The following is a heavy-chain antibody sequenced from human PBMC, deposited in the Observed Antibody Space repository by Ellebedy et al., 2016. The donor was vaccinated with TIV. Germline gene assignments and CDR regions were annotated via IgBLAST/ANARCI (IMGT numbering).Heavy chain of an antibody. Sequence: AASVKVSCKASGYTFTSYAMHWVRQAPGQRLEWMGWINAGNGNTKYSQKFQGRVTITRDTSASTAYMELSSLRSEDTAVYYCARDLHCGGDCYSYPSYWGQGTLVTVSS. CDR2: INAGNGNT. J-gene: IGHJ4*02. D-gene: IGHD2-21*02. CDR1: GYTFTSYA. V-gene: IGHV1-3*01. CDR3: ARDLHCGGDCYSYPSY.